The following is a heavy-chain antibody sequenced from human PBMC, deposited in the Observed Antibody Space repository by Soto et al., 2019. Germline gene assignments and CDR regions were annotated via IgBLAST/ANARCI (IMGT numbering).Heavy chain of an antibody. J-gene: IGHJ6*02. D-gene: IGHD6-25*01. CDR3: ARGSASDYGMDV. Sequence: SETLSLTCAVSGASISSGDYSWNWVRQPPRQGLEWIGSIYHSGGTYYNPSLKSRVTISVDTSKNQFSLKLTSVTAADTAMYYCARGSASDYGMDVWGQGTTVTVSS. CDR2: IYHSGGT. V-gene: IGHV4-30-2*01. CDR1: GASISSGDYS.